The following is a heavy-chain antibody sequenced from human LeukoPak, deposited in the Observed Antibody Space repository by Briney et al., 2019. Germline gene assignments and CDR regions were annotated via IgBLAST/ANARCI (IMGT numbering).Heavy chain of an antibody. CDR2: IYYSGST. CDR1: GGSISSYY. J-gene: IGHJ6*02. D-gene: IGHD1-1*01. V-gene: IGHV4-59*01. Sequence: SETLSLTFTVSGGSISSYYWSWIRQPPGKGLEWIGYIYYSGSTNYNPSLKSRVTISVDTSKNQFSLKLSSVTAADTAVYYCARGDTTYYYYYGMDVWGQGTTVTVSS. CDR3: ARGDTTYYYYYGMDV.